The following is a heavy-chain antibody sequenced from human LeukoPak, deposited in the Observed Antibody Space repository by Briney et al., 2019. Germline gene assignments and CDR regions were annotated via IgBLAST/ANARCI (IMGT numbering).Heavy chain of an antibody. J-gene: IGHJ5*02. CDR3: ARTGYCSSTSCRRSWFDP. Sequence: SETLSLTCTVSGGSISSSRSYWGWIRQTPGKGLEWIGSIYYSGSTYYNPSLKSRVTISVDTSKNQFSLKLSSVTAADTAVYYCARTGYCSSTSCRRSWFDPWGQGTLVTVSS. CDR2: IYYSGST. CDR1: GGSISSSRSY. D-gene: IGHD2-2*01. V-gene: IGHV4-39*01.